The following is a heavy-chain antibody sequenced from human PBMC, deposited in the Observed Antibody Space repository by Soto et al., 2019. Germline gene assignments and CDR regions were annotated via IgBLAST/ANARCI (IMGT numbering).Heavy chain of an antibody. J-gene: IGHJ3*02. CDR1: GFTFSSYA. V-gene: IGHV3-30-3*01. Sequence: QVQLVESGGGVVQPGRSLRLSCAASGFTFSSYAMHWVRQAPGKGLEWVAVISYDGSNKYYADSVKGRFTISRDNSKNXXYXQXXSLRAEDTAVYYCARGARKGYCSGGSCRRNDAFDIWGQGTMVTVSS. CDR2: ISYDGSNK. D-gene: IGHD2-15*01. CDR3: ARGARKGYCSGGSCRRNDAFDI.